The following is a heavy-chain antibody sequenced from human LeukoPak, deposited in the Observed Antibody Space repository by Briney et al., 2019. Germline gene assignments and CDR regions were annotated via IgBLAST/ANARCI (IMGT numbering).Heavy chain of an antibody. Sequence: ASVKVSRKASGHIFVTSDINWVRQAAGQGLEWMGWMNPLSGNTGYAQKLQGRVTMTTDTSTSTAYMELRSLRSDDTAVYYCARDSMRGYCSSTSCRGKYFQHWGQGTLVTVSS. V-gene: IGHV1-8*01. CDR3: ARDSMRGYCSSTSCRGKYFQH. CDR2: MNPLSGNT. D-gene: IGHD2-2*01. CDR1: GHIFVTSD. J-gene: IGHJ1*01.